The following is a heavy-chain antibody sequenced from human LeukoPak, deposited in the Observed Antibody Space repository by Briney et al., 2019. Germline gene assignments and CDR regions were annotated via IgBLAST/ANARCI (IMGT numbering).Heavy chain of an antibody. Sequence: GGSLRLSCAASGFTFSNAWMSWVRQAPGKGLEWVGRIKSKTDGGTTDYAAPVKGRFTISRDDSKNTLYLQMNSLKTEDTAVYYCTTSSITMDRGVITPITPYYYYYMDVWGKGTTVTVSS. CDR1: GFTFSNAW. J-gene: IGHJ6*03. CDR3: TTSSITMDRGVITPITPYYYYYMDV. D-gene: IGHD3-10*01. CDR2: IKSKTDGGTT. V-gene: IGHV3-15*01.